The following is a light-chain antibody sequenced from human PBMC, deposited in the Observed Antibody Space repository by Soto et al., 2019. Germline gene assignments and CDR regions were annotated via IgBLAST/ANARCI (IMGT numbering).Light chain of an antibody. CDR1: SSDVGGYNY. CDR3: SSYTSSTFYV. Sequence: QSVLTQPASVSGSPGQSITISCTGTSSDVGGYNYVSWYQQHPGKAPKLMIYEVSNRPSGVSNRSSGSKSGNTASLTISGLQAEDEADYYCSSYTSSTFYVFGTGTRPPS. V-gene: IGLV2-14*01. J-gene: IGLJ1*01. CDR2: EVS.